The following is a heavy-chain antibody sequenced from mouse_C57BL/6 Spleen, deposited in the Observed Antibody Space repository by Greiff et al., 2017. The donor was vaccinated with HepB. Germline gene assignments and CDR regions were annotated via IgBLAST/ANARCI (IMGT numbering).Heavy chain of an antibody. CDR3: ARSSSSGYEMDY. CDR2: IDPSDSET. J-gene: IGHJ4*01. V-gene: IGHV1-52*01. D-gene: IGHD3-2*02. Sequence: QVQLQQPGAELVRPGSSVQLSCKASGYTFTSYWLHWVKQRPIQGLEWIGNIDPSDSETHYNQKFKDKATLTVDKSSSTAYMQLSSLTSEDSAVYYCARSSSSGYEMDYWGQGTSVTVSS. CDR1: GYTFTSYW.